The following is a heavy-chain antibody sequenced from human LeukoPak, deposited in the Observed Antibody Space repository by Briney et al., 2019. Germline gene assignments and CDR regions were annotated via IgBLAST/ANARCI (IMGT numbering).Heavy chain of an antibody. V-gene: IGHV3-11*04. CDR2: ISPSGSTI. D-gene: IGHD2-21*02. CDR3: ASLGYCGGDCYLADYYYYMDV. J-gene: IGHJ6*03. CDR1: AFTFNDCY. Sequence: GGSLRLSRAASAFTFNDCYMSWIRQAPGKGLEWVSYISPSGSTIYYADSVKGRFTISRDNAKNSLYLQMDSLRAEDTAVYYCASLGYCGGDCYLADYYYYMDVWGKGTTVTVSS.